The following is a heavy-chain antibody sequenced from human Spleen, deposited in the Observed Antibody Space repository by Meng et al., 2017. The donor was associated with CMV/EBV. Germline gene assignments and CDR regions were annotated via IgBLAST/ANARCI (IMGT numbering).Heavy chain of an antibody. V-gene: IGHV3-20*04. Sequence: GGSLRLSCAASGFTFDDYAMHWVRQAPGKGLEWVSGIRWNGDTTGYVDSVKGRFTISRDNAKNSLYLQMNSLRVEDTALYYCARLRGPTPSGNAFDVWGQGTVVTVSS. D-gene: IGHD1-26*01. CDR2: IRWNGDTT. CDR1: GFTFDDYA. J-gene: IGHJ3*01. CDR3: ARLRGPTPSGNAFDV.